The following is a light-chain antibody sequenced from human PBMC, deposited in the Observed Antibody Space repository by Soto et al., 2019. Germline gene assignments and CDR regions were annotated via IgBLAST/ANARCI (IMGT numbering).Light chain of an antibody. CDR3: CSYAGRYTYV. V-gene: IGLV2-11*01. J-gene: IGLJ1*01. CDR2: DVS. Sequence: QSALTQPRSVSGSPGQSVSFSCTGTSSDVGGYNYVSWYQQHPGKAPKVMIYDVSKRPSGVPDRFSGSKSGNTASLTISGLQSEDEADYYCCSYAGRYTYVFGTGTQLTVL. CDR1: SSDVGGYNY.